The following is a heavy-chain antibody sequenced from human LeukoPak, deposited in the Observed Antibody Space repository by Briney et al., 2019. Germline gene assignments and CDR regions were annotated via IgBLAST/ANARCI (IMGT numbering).Heavy chain of an antibody. CDR3: AKERDSGWFDP. D-gene: IGHD1-26*01. CDR2: ISGSGGRT. J-gene: IGHJ5*02. Sequence: GALRLSFAASGFTFSRYAMSGVRQARGKELAGVSAISGSGGRTYYADPVKGRFTISRDNSKNTLYLQMNSLRAEDTAVYYCAKERDSGWFDPWGQGTLVTVSS. CDR1: GFTFSRYA. V-gene: IGHV3-23*01.